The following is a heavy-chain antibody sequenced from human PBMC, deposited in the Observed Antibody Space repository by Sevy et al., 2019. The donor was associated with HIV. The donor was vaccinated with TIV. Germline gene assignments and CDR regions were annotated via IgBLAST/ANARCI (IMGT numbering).Heavy chain of an antibody. CDR3: AKDWLRLAVGGTVYFDY. CDR1: GFTLSNYA. J-gene: IGHJ4*02. V-gene: IGHV3-30*02. Sequence: GGSLRLSCAASGFTLSNYAMHWVRQAPGKGLEWVAFIRYDGSNKSYADSVKGRFTISRDISKNTLYLQMSSLRAEDTAVYYCAKDWLRLAVGGTVYFDYCGQGTLVTVSS. D-gene: IGHD6-13*01. CDR2: IRYDGSNK.